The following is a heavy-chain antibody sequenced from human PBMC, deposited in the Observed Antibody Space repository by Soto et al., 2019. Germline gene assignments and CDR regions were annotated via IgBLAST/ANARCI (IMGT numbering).Heavy chain of an antibody. Sequence: SLRLSCAASGFTFSSYGMHWVRQAPGKGLEWVAVIWYDGSNKYYADSVKGRFTISRDNSKNTLYLQMNSLRAEDTAVYYCARDRVPAAQYYFDYWGQGTLVTVSS. V-gene: IGHV3-33*01. CDR1: GFTFSSYG. CDR2: IWYDGSNK. D-gene: IGHD2-2*01. J-gene: IGHJ4*02. CDR3: ARDRVPAAQYYFDY.